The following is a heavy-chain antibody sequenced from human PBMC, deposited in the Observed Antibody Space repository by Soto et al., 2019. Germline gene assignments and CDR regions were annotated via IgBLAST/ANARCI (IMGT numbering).Heavy chain of an antibody. V-gene: IGHV4-59*01. J-gene: IGHJ4*02. CDR1: GGSISSYY. D-gene: IGHD6-13*01. CDR3: ARASSSWYGYYFDY. Sequence: SETLSLSCTVSGGSISSYYWSWIRQPPGKGLEWIGYIYYSGSTNYNPSLKSRVTISVDTSKNQFSLKLSSVTAADTAVYYCARASSSWYGYYFDYWGQGTLVTVSS. CDR2: IYYSGST.